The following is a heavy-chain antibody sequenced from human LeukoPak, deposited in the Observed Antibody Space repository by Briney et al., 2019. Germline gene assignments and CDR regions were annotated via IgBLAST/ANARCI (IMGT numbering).Heavy chain of an antibody. CDR3: TRRHYGDYVVDN. Sequence: PGGSLRLSCATSGFTFNGSALHWVRQASGQGLEWVGRIRSKAHRYATAYAASVKGRFTVSRDDSKNMAYLKMNSLKTEDTAIYYCTRRHYGDYVVDNWGQGTLVTVSS. D-gene: IGHD4-17*01. V-gene: IGHV3-73*01. J-gene: IGHJ4*02. CDR1: GFTFNGSA. CDR2: IRSKAHRYAT.